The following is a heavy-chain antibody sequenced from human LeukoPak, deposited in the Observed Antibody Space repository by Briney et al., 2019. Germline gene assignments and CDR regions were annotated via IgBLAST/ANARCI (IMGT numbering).Heavy chain of an antibody. CDR1: GFTFSSYA. Sequence: PGGSLRLSCAASGFTFSSYATSWVRQAPGKGLEWVSAISGSGGSTYYADSVKGRFTISRDNSKNTLYLQMNSLRAEDTAVYYCAKDQLLWFGELLHGFDYWGQGTLVTVSS. CDR2: ISGSGGST. D-gene: IGHD3-10*01. J-gene: IGHJ4*02. V-gene: IGHV3-23*01. CDR3: AKDQLLWFGELLHGFDY.